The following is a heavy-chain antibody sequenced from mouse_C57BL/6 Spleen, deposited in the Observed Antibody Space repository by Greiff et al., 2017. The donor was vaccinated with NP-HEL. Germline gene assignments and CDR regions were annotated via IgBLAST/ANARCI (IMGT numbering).Heavy chain of an antibody. CDR2: TDPNSGGT. CDR1: GYTFTSYW. V-gene: IGHV1-72*01. Sequence: VQLQQPGAELVKPGASVKLSCKASGYTFTSYWMHWVKQRPGRGLEWIGRTDPNSGGTKYNEKFKSKATLTVDKPSRTAYMQLSSLTSEDSAVYYCARYYYDYDEYAMDYWGQGTSVTVSS. D-gene: IGHD2-4*01. J-gene: IGHJ4*01. CDR3: ARYYYDYDEYAMDY.